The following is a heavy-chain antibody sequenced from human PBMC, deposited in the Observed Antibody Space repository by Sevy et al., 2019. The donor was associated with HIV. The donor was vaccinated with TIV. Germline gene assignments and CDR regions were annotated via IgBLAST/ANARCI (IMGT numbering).Heavy chain of an antibody. CDR1: GFDFNHYG. CDR2: ISNSGSAQ. V-gene: IGHV3-30*18. J-gene: IGHJ4*02. CDR3: AKAHIATSWTLDY. Sequence: GGSLRLSCAASGFDFNHYGIYWVRQAPGRGLEWVSFISNSGSAQYYAVSVKGRFTISRHYSNNTVYLEMQSLRSDDTATYFCAKAHIATSWTLDYWGQGTTVTVSS. D-gene: IGHD2-21*01.